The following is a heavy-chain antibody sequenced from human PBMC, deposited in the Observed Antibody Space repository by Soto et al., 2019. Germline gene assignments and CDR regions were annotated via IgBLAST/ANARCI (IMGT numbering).Heavy chain of an antibody. D-gene: IGHD2-21*02. J-gene: IGHJ4*02. CDR3: AIVRVTDSPLDH. V-gene: IGHV3-66*03. CDR1: GFTISGKKY. Sequence: DVQLVESGGGLIQPGESLRLSCAAFGFTISGKKYVAWVRQAPGKGLEWVSALYDLDGSFYADSVKGRFSISRDNTKNTLYLHMSSLTAEDTAIYYCAIVRVTDSPLDHWGPGTLVTVSS. CDR2: LYDLDGS.